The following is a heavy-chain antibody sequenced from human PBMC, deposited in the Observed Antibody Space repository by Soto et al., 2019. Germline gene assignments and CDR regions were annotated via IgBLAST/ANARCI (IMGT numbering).Heavy chain of an antibody. V-gene: IGHV1-3*04. Sequence: ASVKVSCKASGYTFTSYSIHWVRQAPGQGLEWIGWITTDNGDEKYSKKFQGRVTVTRDTSATTAYMEVSSLRSEDTAVYYCARDLVSYGLVWKMDVCG. J-gene: IGHJ6*02. D-gene: IGHD5-18*01. CDR2: ITTDNGDE. CDR1: GYTFTSYS. CDR3: ARDLVSYGLVWKMDV.